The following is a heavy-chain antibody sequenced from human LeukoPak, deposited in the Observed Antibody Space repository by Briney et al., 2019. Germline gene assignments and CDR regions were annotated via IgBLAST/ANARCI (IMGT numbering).Heavy chain of an antibody. CDR3: ARESRGYYDSSGYYNLDY. CDR2: IYYSGST. D-gene: IGHD3-22*01. CDR1: GGSISSSSYY. J-gene: IGHJ4*02. V-gene: IGHV4-39*07. Sequence: PSETLSLTCTVSGGSISSSSYYWGWIRQPPGKGLEWIGSIYYSGSTYYNPSLKSRVTMSVDTSKNQFSLKLSSVTAADTAVYYCARESRGYYDSSGYYNLDYWGQGTLVTVSS.